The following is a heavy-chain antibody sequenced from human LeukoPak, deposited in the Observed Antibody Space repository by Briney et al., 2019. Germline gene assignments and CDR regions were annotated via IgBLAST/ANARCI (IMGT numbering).Heavy chain of an antibody. J-gene: IGHJ4*02. D-gene: IGHD1-26*01. Sequence: SETLSLTCTVSGGSISSSSYYWGWIRRPPGKGPEWIGYIYYSGGNTHYNPSLKSRVTISVDTSKNQFSLKLSSVTAADTAVYFCARRAAGENYFDYWGQGALVTVSS. CDR1: GGSISSSSYY. CDR2: IYYSGGNT. V-gene: IGHV4-61*05. CDR3: ARRAAGENYFDY.